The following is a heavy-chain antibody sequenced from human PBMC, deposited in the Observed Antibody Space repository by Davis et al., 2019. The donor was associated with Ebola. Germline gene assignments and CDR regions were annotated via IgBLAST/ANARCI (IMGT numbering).Heavy chain of an antibody. Sequence: AASVKVSCKASGYTFTGYDINWVRQATGQGLEWMGWINTNTGNPTYAQGFTGRFVFSLDTSVSTAYLQISSLKAEDTAVYYCARRGGYCSGGSCYSYYYYGMDVWGQGTTVTVSS. D-gene: IGHD2-15*01. CDR1: GYTFTGYD. CDR2: INTNTGNP. V-gene: IGHV7-4-1*02. CDR3: ARRGGYCSGGSCYSYYYYGMDV. J-gene: IGHJ6*02.